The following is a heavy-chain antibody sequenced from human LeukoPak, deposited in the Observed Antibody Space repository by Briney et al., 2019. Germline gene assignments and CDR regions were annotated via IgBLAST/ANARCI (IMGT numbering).Heavy chain of an antibody. CDR2: FDPEDGET. CDR1: GYTLTELS. Sequence: ASVKVSCKVSGYTLTELSMHWVRRAPGKGHEWMGGFDPEDGETIYAQKFQGRVTMTEDTSTDTAYMELSSLRSEDTAVYYCATPLAPGATSLIDYWGQGTLVTVSS. J-gene: IGHJ4*02. V-gene: IGHV1-24*01. D-gene: IGHD1-26*01. CDR3: ATPLAPGATSLIDY.